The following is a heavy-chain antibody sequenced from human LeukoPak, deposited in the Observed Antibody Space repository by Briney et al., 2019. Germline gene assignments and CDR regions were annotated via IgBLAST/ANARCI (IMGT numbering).Heavy chain of an antibody. D-gene: IGHD4-17*01. V-gene: IGHV4-59*11. Sequence: SETLSLTCTVSGGSISSHYWSWIRQPPGKGLESIGYIYYSGSTNYNPSLKSRVTISVDTSKKQYSLKLSSVTAADTAVYYCARGAAFYGRYYYYYMDVWGKGTTVTVSS. CDR3: ARGAAFYGRYYYYYMDV. CDR1: GGSISSHY. CDR2: IYYSGST. J-gene: IGHJ6*03.